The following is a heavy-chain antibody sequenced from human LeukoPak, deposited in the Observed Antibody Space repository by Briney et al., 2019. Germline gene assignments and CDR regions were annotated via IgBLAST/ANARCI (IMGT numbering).Heavy chain of an antibody. CDR1: GGSISSYY. J-gene: IGHJ4*02. D-gene: IGHD5-24*01. Sequence: SETLSLTCTVSGGSISSYYGSWIRQPPGKGLEWIGYIYYSGSTNYNPSLKSRVTISVDTSKNQFSLKLNSVTAAATAVYYCARHVRQRWLQLVYFDYWGQGTLVTVSS. CDR3: ARHVRQRWLQLVYFDY. CDR2: IYYSGST. V-gene: IGHV4-59*08.